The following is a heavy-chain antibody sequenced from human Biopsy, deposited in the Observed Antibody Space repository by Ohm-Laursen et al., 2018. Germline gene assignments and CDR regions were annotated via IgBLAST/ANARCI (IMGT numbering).Heavy chain of an antibody. CDR3: ARGEGSSWFDP. V-gene: IGHV1-69*10. D-gene: IGHD1-26*01. CDR2: IIPIPNVA. J-gene: IGHJ5*02. CDR1: GDSFTSYA. Sequence: GASVKVSCNASGDSFTSYAIGWVRQAPGQGLEWMGGIIPIPNVATYAQKFQGRITITADESTSTAYMELSSLTSDDTAVYFCARGEGSSWFDPWGHGTLVTVFS.